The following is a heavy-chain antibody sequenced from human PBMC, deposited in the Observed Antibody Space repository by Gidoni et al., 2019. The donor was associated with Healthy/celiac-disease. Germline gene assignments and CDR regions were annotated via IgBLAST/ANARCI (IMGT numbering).Heavy chain of an antibody. CDR2: IIPIFGTA. D-gene: IGHD4-17*01. CDR3: ARRFRGDYGDYVLDAFDI. J-gene: IGHJ3*02. V-gene: IGHV1-69*01. Sequence: QVQLVQSGAEVKKPGSSVKVSCKASGGTFSSYAISWVRQAPGQGLEWMGGIIPIFGTANYAQKFQGRVTITADESTSTAYMELSSLRSEDTAVYYCARRFRGDYGDYVLDAFDIWGQGTMVTVSS. CDR1: GGTFSSYA.